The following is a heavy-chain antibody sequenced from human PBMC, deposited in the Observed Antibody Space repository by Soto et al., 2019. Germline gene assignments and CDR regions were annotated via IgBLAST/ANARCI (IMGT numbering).Heavy chain of an antibody. CDR2: IKSKGSGGTT. CDR3: AHSRYYDLLH. CDR1: RFLFSDAW. Sequence: NPGGSLGLSCTASRFLFSDAWMAWVRQAPGKGLEWIGRIKSKGSGGTTDYATPVKGRFTISRDDSKTTVYLQMNSLKIEDTGVYFCAHSRYYDLLHWGQGTLVTVSS. J-gene: IGHJ4*02. D-gene: IGHD1-26*01. V-gene: IGHV3-15*01.